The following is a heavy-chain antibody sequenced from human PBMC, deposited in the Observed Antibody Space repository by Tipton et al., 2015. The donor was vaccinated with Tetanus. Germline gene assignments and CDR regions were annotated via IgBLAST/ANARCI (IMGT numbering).Heavy chain of an antibody. CDR2: ISWNSGSI. Sequence: SLRLSCAASGFTFSSYAMHWVRQAPGKGLEWVSGISWNSGSIGYADSVKGRFTISRDNAKNSLYLQMNSLRAEDTALYYCAKAVSYYGMDVWGQGTTVTVSS. J-gene: IGHJ6*02. CDR3: AKAVSYYGMDV. D-gene: IGHD5/OR15-5a*01. V-gene: IGHV3-9*01. CDR1: GFTFSSYA.